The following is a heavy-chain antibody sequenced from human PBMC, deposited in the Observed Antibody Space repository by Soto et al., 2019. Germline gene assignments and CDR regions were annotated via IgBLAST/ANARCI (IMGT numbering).Heavy chain of an antibody. Sequence: ASVKVSCKASGCTFTSYYMHWVRQAPGQGLEWMGIINPSGGSTSYAQKFQGRVTMTRDTSTSTVYMELSSLRSEDTAVYYCARDPLVRERAYYYGSGSPEIPGWFDPWGQGTLVTVSS. CDR1: GCTFTSYY. CDR2: INPSGGST. CDR3: ARDPLVRERAYYYGSGSPEIPGWFDP. V-gene: IGHV1-46*01. D-gene: IGHD3-10*01. J-gene: IGHJ5*02.